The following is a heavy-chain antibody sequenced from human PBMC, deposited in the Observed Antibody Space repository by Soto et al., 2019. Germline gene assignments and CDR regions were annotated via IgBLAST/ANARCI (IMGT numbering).Heavy chain of an antibody. V-gene: IGHV3-23*01. CDR3: AKDLAQQLILGLWIDP. J-gene: IGHJ5*02. D-gene: IGHD6-13*01. CDR2: ISVGGGSA. CDR1: GFTFSDYV. Sequence: EVQLLQSGGHLVRPGGSLRLSCVASGFTFSDYVMTWVRQAPEKGREWVSTISVGGGSAYYADSVKGRFAISRDNSTHTLYLQLNSLRAEHTAVYYCAKDLAQQLILGLWIDPWGQGTLVTVSS.